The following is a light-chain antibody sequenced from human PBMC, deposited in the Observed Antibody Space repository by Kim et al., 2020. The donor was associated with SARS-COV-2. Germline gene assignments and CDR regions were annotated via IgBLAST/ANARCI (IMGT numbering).Light chain of an antibody. CDR1: QDISNS. J-gene: IGKJ5*01. CDR3: QKYNGDPIT. V-gene: IGKV1-27*01. Sequence: VSVGDRVTITCRASQDISNSLALFQQRPGRVPNLLIFAASTLHSGVPSRFSGSGSGTDFTLTISSLQPEDVATYFCQKYNGDPITFGQGTRLEIK. CDR2: AAS.